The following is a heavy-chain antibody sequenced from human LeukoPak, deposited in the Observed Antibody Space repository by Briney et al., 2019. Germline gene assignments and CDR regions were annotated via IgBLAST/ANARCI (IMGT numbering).Heavy chain of an antibody. Sequence: GGSLRLSCAASGFTFSSYWMSWVRQTPGKGLEWVANIKHDGSEEYYVDSVKGRFTISRDNVKNSLYLQMNSLRSEDTAVYYCARVSSGYDYYYFYYMDVWGKGTTVTVSS. CDR3: ARVSSGYDYYYFYYMDV. V-gene: IGHV3-7*01. CDR1: GFTFSSYW. D-gene: IGHD5-12*01. CDR2: IKHDGSEE. J-gene: IGHJ6*03.